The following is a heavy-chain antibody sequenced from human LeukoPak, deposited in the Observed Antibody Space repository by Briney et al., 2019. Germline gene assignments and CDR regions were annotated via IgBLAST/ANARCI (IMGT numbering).Heavy chain of an antibody. CDR2: TYSRSKWYN. D-gene: IGHD2-2*01. CDR3: VREGSRSTFQH. CDR1: GDSVSSNTAA. Sequence: SQTLSLTCAISGDSVSSNTAAWNWSRQSPSRGLEWLGRTYSRSKWYNDYAVSVKSRITINPDTSKNQFSLQLNSVTPEDTAVYYCVREGSRSTFQHWGQGTLVTVSS. J-gene: IGHJ1*01. V-gene: IGHV6-1*01.